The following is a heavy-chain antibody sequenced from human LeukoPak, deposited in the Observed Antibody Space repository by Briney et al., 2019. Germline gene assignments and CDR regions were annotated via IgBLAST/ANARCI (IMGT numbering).Heavy chain of an antibody. CDR2: IYTSGST. Sequence: PSETLSLTCTVSGGSISSGSYYWSWIRQPAGKGLEWIGRIYTSGSTNYNPSLKSRVTISVDTSKNQFSLKLSSVTAADTAMYYCARDFSSSSTVYYYYYMDVWGKGTTVTVSS. CDR3: ARDFSSSSTVYYYYYMDV. J-gene: IGHJ6*03. D-gene: IGHD6-6*01. CDR1: GGSISSGSYY. V-gene: IGHV4-61*02.